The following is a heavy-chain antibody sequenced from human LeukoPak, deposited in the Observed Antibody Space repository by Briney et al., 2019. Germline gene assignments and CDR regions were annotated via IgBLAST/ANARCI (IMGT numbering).Heavy chain of an antibody. CDR1: GGSTSSYY. CDR3: ARVSYGSGSCYAY. V-gene: IGHV4-59*01. J-gene: IGHJ4*02. D-gene: IGHD3-10*01. CDR2: IYYSGST. Sequence: SETLSLTCTVSGGSTSSYYWSWIRQPPGKGLEWIGYIYYSGSTNYNPSLKSRVTISVDTSKNQFSLKLSSVTAADTAVYYCARVSYGSGSCYAYWGQGTLVTVSS.